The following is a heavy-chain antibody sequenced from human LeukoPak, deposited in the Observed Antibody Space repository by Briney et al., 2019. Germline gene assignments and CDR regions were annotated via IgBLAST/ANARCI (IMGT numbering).Heavy chain of an antibody. J-gene: IGHJ5*02. V-gene: IGHV4-34*01. CDR2: INHSGST. Sequence: ASETLSLTCAVYGGSFSGYYWSWIRQPPGKGLEWIGEINHSGSTNYNPSLKSRVTISVDTSKNQSSLKLSSVIAADTAVYYCARDNSVEDTAWWFDPWGQGTLVTVSS. CDR1: GGSFSGYY. D-gene: IGHD4-23*01. CDR3: ARDNSVEDTAWWFDP.